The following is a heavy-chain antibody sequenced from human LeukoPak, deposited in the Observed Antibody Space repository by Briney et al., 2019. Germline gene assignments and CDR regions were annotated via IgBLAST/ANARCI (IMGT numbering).Heavy chain of an antibody. D-gene: IGHD3-3*01. CDR3: TTVTTYYDFWSGYWQDY. V-gene: IGHV3-15*01. CDR2: IKSKTDGGTT. Sequence: GSLRLSCAASGFTFSNAWMSWVRQAPGKGLEWVGRIKSKTDGGTTDYAAPVKGRFTISRDDSKNTLCLQMNSLKTEDTAVYYCTTVTTYYDFWSGYWQDYWGQGTLVTVSS. CDR1: GFTFSNAW. J-gene: IGHJ4*02.